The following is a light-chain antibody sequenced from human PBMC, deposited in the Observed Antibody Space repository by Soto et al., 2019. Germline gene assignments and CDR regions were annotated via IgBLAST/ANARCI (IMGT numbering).Light chain of an antibody. CDR3: CSYAGGSTLV. J-gene: IGLJ2*01. CDR2: EVS. V-gene: IGLV2-23*02. CDR1: SGDVGSYNL. Sequence: QSALTQPASVSGSPGQSITISCTGTSGDVGSYNLVSWYQQHPGKAPKLMIYEVSKRPSGVSNRFSGSKSGNTASLTISGLQAEDEADYYCCSYAGGSTLVFGGGTKLTVL.